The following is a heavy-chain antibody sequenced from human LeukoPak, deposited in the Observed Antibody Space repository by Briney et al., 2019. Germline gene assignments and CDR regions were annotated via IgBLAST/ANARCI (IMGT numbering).Heavy chain of an antibody. CDR3: ARDTPDDYGANSAFDY. Sequence: GASVKVSCKASGGTFSSYAISWVRQAPGQGLEWMGGIIPIFGTANYAQKFQGRVTITTDESTSTAYMELSSLRSEDTAVYYCARDTPDDYGANSAFDYWGQGTLVTVSS. D-gene: IGHD4-23*01. J-gene: IGHJ4*02. V-gene: IGHV1-69*05. CDR1: GGTFSSYA. CDR2: IIPIFGTA.